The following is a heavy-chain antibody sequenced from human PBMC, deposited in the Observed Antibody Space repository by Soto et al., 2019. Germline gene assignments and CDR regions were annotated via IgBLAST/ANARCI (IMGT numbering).Heavy chain of an antibody. CDR2: INPNNGGT. D-gene: IGHD3-10*01. V-gene: IGHV1-2*02. CDR3: AREVTYGGGSFSLGL. J-gene: IGHJ4*02. Sequence: AASVKVSCKTSGYFCTSYYIHWVRQAPGQGLEWMGWINPNNGGTNSAQKFQGRVTMTSDTSINTAYMEITSLRSDDTALYYCAREVTYGGGSFSLGLWGQGTLVTVSS. CDR1: GYFCTSYY.